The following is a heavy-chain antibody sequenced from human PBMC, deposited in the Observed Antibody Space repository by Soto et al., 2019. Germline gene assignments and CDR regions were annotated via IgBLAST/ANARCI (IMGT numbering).Heavy chain of an antibody. V-gene: IGHV5-51*01. Sequence: ESLKISCKGSGYSFTSYWIGWVRQMPGKGLEWMGIIYPGDSDTRYSPSFQGQVTISADKSISTAYLQWSSLKASDTAMYYCARRYDFWSGYHYYYGMDVWGQGTTVTVSS. CDR1: GYSFTSYW. D-gene: IGHD3-3*01. CDR3: ARRYDFWSGYHYYYGMDV. CDR2: IYPGDSDT. J-gene: IGHJ6*02.